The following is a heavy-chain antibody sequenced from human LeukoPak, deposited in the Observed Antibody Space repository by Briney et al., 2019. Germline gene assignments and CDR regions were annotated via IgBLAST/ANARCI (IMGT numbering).Heavy chain of an antibody. J-gene: IGHJ6*03. CDR1: GGSISSHY. CDR2: IYYSGST. V-gene: IGHV4-59*11. Sequence: SETLSLTCTVSGGSISSHYWSWIRQPPGKGLEWIGYIYYSGSTNYNPSLKSRVTISVDTSKNQFSLKLSSVTAADTAVYYRARGRTGTTDYAYYYYMDVWGKGTTVTVSS. D-gene: IGHD1-7*01. CDR3: ARGRTGTTDYAYYYYMDV.